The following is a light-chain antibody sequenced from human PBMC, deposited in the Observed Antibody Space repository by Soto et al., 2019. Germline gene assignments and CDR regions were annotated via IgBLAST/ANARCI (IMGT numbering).Light chain of an antibody. CDR1: SNDVGGYDL. J-gene: IGLJ1*01. Sequence: QSALTQPASVSGSPGQSITISCTGTSNDVGGYDLVSWYQQHPGKAPKLIVSEVSHRPSGVSNRFSGSKSGNTASLTISGLQSEDEADYYCISYTSDDVRYVFGTGTKVTVL. CDR3: ISYTSDDVRYV. CDR2: EVS. V-gene: IGLV2-14*02.